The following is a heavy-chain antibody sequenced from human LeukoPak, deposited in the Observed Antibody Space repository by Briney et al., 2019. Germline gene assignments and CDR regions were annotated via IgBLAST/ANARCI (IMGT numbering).Heavy chain of an antibody. CDR3: ARTGSIAAAGTMTYFDY. D-gene: IGHD6-13*01. V-gene: IGHV1-69*05. CDR2: IIPIFGTA. CDR1: GGTFSSYP. Sequence: SVKVSCKASGGTFSSYPISWVRQAPGQGLEWMGRIIPIFGTANYAQKFQGRVTITTDESTSTAYMELSSLRSEDTAVYYCARTGSIAAAGTMTYFDYWGQGTLVTASS. J-gene: IGHJ4*02.